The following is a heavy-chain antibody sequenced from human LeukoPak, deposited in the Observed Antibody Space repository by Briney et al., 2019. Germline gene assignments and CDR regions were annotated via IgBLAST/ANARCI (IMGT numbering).Heavy chain of an antibody. D-gene: IGHD6-6*01. CDR3: ARDRGGEQLGAFDI. Sequence: GASVRVSCKASGYTFTGYYMHWVRRAPGQGLEWMGWINPNSGGTNYAQKFQGRVTMTRDTSISTAYMELSRLRSDDTAVYYCARDRGGEQLGAFDIWGQGTMVTVSS. CDR2: INPNSGGT. V-gene: IGHV1-2*02. CDR1: GYTFTGYY. J-gene: IGHJ3*02.